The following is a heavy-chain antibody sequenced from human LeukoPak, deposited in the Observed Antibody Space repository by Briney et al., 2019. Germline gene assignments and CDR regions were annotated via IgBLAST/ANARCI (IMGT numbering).Heavy chain of an antibody. J-gene: IGHJ4*02. CDR3: AKGGGSCCFDY. D-gene: IGHD2-15*01. CDR2: MSGSGGSP. Sequence: GGSLRLFCAASGFTFSTYAMSWVRQAPGQRLEWLSDMSGSGGSPYYAEFVTGRFTLSRDTSKNTSYMQMNDLIAEDMVVYYCAKGGGSCCFDYWGQGTLVTVSS. CDR1: GFTFSTYA. V-gene: IGHV3-23*01.